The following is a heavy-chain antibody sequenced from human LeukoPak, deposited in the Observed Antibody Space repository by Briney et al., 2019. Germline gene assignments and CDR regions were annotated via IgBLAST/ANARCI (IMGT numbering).Heavy chain of an antibody. V-gene: IGHV3-21*01. CDR3: PREGQIVVVPATDAFDI. J-gene: IGHJ3*02. Sequence: GGSLRLSCAASGFTFSSYSMNWVRQAPGEGLEWVSSISSSSSYIYYADSVKGRFTISRDNAKNSLYLQMNSLRAEDTAVYYCPREGQIVVVPATDAFDIWGQGTMVTVSS. CDR2: ISSSSSYI. D-gene: IGHD2-2*01. CDR1: GFTFSSYS.